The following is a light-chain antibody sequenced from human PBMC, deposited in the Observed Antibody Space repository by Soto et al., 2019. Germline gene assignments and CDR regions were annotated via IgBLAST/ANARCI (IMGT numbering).Light chain of an antibody. CDR1: SSNIGSNT. CDR3: AAWDDSLNVLYV. CDR2: SNN. J-gene: IGLJ1*01. Sequence: QSVLNQPPSASGTPGQRVTISCFGSSSNIGSNTVNWYQQLPGTAPKLLIYSNNQRPSGVPDRFSGSKSGTSASLAISGLQSEDEADYYCAAWDDSLNVLYVFGTGTKVTVL. V-gene: IGLV1-44*01.